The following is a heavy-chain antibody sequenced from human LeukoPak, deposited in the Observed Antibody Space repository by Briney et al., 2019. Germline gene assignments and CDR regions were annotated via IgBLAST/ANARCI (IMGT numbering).Heavy chain of an antibody. CDR3: ARAHVTGVDAFDI. V-gene: IGHV3-7*01. Sequence: GGSLRLSCAASGFIFSSYWMSWVRQAPGKGLEGVANIKKDGSEKYYVDSVKGRFTISRDNTKNSLYLQLNSLRAEDTAVYYCARAHVTGVDAFDIWGQGTMVTVSS. CDR2: IKKDGSEK. J-gene: IGHJ3*02. CDR1: GFIFSSYW. D-gene: IGHD1-14*01.